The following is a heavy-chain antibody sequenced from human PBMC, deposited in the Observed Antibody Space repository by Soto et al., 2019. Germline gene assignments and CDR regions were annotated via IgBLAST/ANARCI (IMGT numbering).Heavy chain of an antibody. CDR1: GGSISSGGYS. V-gene: IGHV4-30-2*01. D-gene: IGHD3-22*01. J-gene: IGHJ3*02. Sequence: PSETLSLTCAVSGGSISSGGYSWSWIRQPPGKGLEWFGYIYHSGTTYYNPSLKSRVTISVDTSKNQFSLKLSSVTAADTAVYYSARNMWYYYFSSGYYHPDAIDIWGQGPMVTVSS. CDR2: IYHSGTT. CDR3: ARNMWYYYFSSGYYHPDAIDI.